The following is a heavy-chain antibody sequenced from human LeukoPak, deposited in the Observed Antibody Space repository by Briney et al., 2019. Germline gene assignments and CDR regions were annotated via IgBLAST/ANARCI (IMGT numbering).Heavy chain of an antibody. CDR2: IYYSGST. Sequence: PSETLSLTCTVSGGSISSYYWSWIRQPPGKGLEWIGYIYYSGSTNYNPSLKSRVTISVDTSKNQFSLKLSSVTAADTAVYYCARDAKEYYDSSGYYWGFDPWGQGTLVTVSS. V-gene: IGHV4-59*01. CDR1: GGSISSYY. D-gene: IGHD3-22*01. J-gene: IGHJ5*02. CDR3: ARDAKEYYDSSGYYWGFDP.